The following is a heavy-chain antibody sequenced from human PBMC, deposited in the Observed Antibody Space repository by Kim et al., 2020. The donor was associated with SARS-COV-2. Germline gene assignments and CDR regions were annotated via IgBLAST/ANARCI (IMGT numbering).Heavy chain of an antibody. CDR2: IKSKTDGGTT. D-gene: IGHD1-26*01. CDR3: TTDLRRWEGALLSPFDY. V-gene: IGHV3-15*01. CDR1: GFTFSNAW. Sequence: GGSLRLSCAASGFTFSNAWMSWVRQAPGKGLEWVGRIKSKTDGGTTDYAAPVKGRFTISRDDSKNTLYLQMNSLKTEDTAVYYCTTDLRRWEGALLSPFDYWGQGTLVTVSS. J-gene: IGHJ4*02.